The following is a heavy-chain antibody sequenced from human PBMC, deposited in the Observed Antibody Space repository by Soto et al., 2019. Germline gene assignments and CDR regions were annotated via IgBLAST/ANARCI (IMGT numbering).Heavy chain of an antibody. CDR3: AKYMQYGDYGYNFDY. Sequence: ASVKVSCKASGYNFVAYYMHWVRQAPGQGLEWMGWINPSSGATNFAERFQGRVTMTSDTSISTFYMEIKRLNSDDTAVYFCAKYMQYGDYGYNFDYRGPATFVTVSS. V-gene: IGHV1-2*02. D-gene: IGHD2-21*02. CDR2: INPSSGAT. J-gene: IGHJ4*02. CDR1: GYNFVAYY.